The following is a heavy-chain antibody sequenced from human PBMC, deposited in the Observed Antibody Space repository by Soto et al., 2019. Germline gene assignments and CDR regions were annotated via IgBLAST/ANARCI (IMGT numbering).Heavy chain of an antibody. Sequence: PGGSLRLSCEASGFTFYTYAMIWVRQAPGKGLEWFTAIDSDGTDTYYADFVKGRFTVSRDNSKNTLYLQMRSLTAEDTALYYCAKGRLAVGSDWFDSWGPGTLVTVSS. D-gene: IGHD1-26*01. CDR3: AKGRLAVGSDWFDS. CDR1: GFTFYTYA. V-gene: IGHV3-23*05. CDR2: IDSDGTDT. J-gene: IGHJ5*01.